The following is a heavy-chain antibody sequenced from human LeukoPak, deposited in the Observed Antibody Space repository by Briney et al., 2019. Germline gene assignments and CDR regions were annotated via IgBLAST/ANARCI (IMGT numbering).Heavy chain of an antibody. CDR2: IYYSGST. CDR3: TRDLEYAGNRFDY. Sequence: SETLSLTCTVSGGSISSSSYYWGWIRQPPGKGLEWIGSIYYSGSTYYNPSLRSRVSVSVDKSKSQFSLKLISVTAADTAIYYCTRDLEYAGNRFDYWGQGILVTVSS. D-gene: IGHD2-8*01. CDR1: GGSISSSSYY. J-gene: IGHJ4*02. V-gene: IGHV4-39*07.